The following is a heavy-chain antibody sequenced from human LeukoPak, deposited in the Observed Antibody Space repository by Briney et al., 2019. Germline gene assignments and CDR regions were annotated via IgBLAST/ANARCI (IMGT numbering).Heavy chain of an antibody. J-gene: IGHJ1*01. Sequence: PGGSLRLSCAASGFSFISYSMNWVRQAPGKGLEWISYISSSSSTTHYADSVKGRFTISRDNAKNSLYLQMNSLRAEDTAVYYGESGGVQHWGQSTLVTVSS. CDR1: GFSFISYS. CDR3: ESGGVQH. V-gene: IGHV3-48*01. CDR2: ISSSSSTT. D-gene: IGHD2-15*01.